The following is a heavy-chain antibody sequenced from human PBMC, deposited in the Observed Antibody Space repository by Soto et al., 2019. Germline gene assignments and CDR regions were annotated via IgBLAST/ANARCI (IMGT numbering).Heavy chain of an antibody. D-gene: IGHD3-3*01. CDR3: ARASDFWSSFDP. J-gene: IGHJ5*02. CDR1: GGSISSGGYS. CDR2: IYHSGST. Sequence: PSETLSLTCAVSGGSISSGGYSWSWIRQPPGKGLEWIGYIYHSGSTCYNPSLKSRVTISVDRSKNQFSLKLSSVTAADTAVYYCARASDFWSSFDPWGQGTLVTVSS. V-gene: IGHV4-30-2*01.